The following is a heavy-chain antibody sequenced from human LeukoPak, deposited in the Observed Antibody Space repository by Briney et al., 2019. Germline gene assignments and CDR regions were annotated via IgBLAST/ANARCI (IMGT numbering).Heavy chain of an antibody. CDR2: MSHDGSSQ. V-gene: IGHV3-30*18. CDR3: TNRAHWDY. Sequence: GGSLRLSCAASGFTFSSYDMHWVRQAPGKGLEWVAIMSHDGSSQYYADSVKGRFTTSRDNSKNMLYLQMDSLRAEDTAMYYCTNRAHWDYWGQGALVTVSS. J-gene: IGHJ4*02. CDR1: GFTFSSYD.